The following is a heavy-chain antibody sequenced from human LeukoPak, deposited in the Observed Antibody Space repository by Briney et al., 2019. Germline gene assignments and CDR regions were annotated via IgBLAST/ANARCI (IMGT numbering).Heavy chain of an antibody. V-gene: IGHV1-46*01. CDR2: INPSGGST. J-gene: IGHJ4*02. CDR3: ARTPWFGELLFYYFDY. Sequence: ASVKVSCKASGYTFTSYYMHWVRQAPGQGLEWMGIINPSGGSTSYAQKFQGRVTMTRDTSTSTVYMELSSLRSEDTVVYYCARTPWFGELLFYYFDYWGQGTLVTVSS. CDR1: GYTFTSYY. D-gene: IGHD3-10*01.